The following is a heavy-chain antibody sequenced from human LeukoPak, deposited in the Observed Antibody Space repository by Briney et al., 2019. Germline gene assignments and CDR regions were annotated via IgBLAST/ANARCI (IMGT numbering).Heavy chain of an antibody. CDR1: GFSFSNYG. D-gene: IGHD3-10*02. V-gene: IGHV3-23*01. Sequence: GGTLRLSCAASGFSFSNYGMNWVRQAPGKGLEWASGITGSGGSTYYAGPVKGRFTISRDNSKNTLYLQVNSLRAEDTAVYYCAELGITMIGGVWGKGTTVTISS. CDR2: ITGSGGST. CDR3: AELGITMIGGV. J-gene: IGHJ6*04.